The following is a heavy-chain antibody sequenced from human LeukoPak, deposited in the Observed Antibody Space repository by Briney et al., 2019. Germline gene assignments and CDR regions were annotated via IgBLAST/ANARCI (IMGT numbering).Heavy chain of an antibody. CDR2: IYYSGST. Sequence: SETLSLTCTVSGGSISSSSYYWAWIRQPPGKGLEWIGSIYYSGSTYYNPSLKSRVIIPIDTSKNQFSLKLSSVTAADTAVYYCASYTYYYGLGSWGQGTLVTVSS. D-gene: IGHD3-10*01. J-gene: IGHJ4*02. V-gene: IGHV4-39*01. CDR3: ASYTYYYGLGS. CDR1: GGSISSSSYY.